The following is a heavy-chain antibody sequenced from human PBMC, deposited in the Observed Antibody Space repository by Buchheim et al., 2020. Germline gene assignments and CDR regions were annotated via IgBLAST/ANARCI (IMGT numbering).Heavy chain of an antibody. D-gene: IGHD3-10*01. CDR1: GFTFSSYA. J-gene: IGHJ6*02. CDR2: ISGSGGST. Sequence: EVQLVESGGGLVQPGGSLRLSCAASGFTFSSYAMSWVRQAPGKGLEWVSAISGSGGSTYYADSVKGRFTISSDNSKNTLYLQMNSLRAEDTAVYYCAKDRSRVVRGDYYYGMDVWGQGTT. CDR3: AKDRSRVVRGDYYYGMDV. V-gene: IGHV3-23*04.